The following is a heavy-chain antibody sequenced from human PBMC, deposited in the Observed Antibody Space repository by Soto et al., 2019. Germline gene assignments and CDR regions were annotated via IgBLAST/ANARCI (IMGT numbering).Heavy chain of an antibody. CDR2: IYHSGST. CDR1: CGSISSGGYS. V-gene: IGHV4-30-2*01. Sequence: SETLSLTCAVSCGSISSGGYSWSWIRQPPGKGLEWIGYIYHSGSTYYNPSLKSRVTISVDRSKNQFSLKLSSVTAADTAVYYCARAGSYLTNWFDPWGQGTLVTVSS. CDR3: ARAGSYLTNWFDP. D-gene: IGHD1-26*01. J-gene: IGHJ5*02.